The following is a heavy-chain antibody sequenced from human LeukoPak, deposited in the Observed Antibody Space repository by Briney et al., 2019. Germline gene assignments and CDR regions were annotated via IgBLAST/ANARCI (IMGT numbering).Heavy chain of an antibody. J-gene: IGHJ4*02. D-gene: IGHD3-16*02. Sequence: PGGSLRLSCAASGFTFSSYGMHWVRQAPGKGLEWVAVIWYDGSNKYYADSVKGRFTISRDNSKNTLYLQMNSLRAEDTAVYYCARDGGPPDYDYVRGSYRPLDYWGQGTLVTVSS. V-gene: IGHV3-33*01. CDR3: ARDGGPPDYDYVRGSYRPLDY. CDR1: GFTFSSYG. CDR2: IWYDGSNK.